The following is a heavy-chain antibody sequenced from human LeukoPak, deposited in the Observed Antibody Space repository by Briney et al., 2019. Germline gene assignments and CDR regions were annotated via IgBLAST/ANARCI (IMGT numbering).Heavy chain of an antibody. CDR2: ISSSSTYI. CDR1: GFIFNSYS. D-gene: IGHD2-15*01. CDR3: ARGGRCSGDNCYATLYDY. J-gene: IGHJ4*02. Sequence: GGSLRLSCAASGFIFNSYSMNWVRQAPGKGLEWVSSISSSSTYIYYADSVKGRFTISRDNAKNSLYLQMNSLRPEDTAIYYCARGGRCSGDNCYATLYDYWGQGTVVTASS. V-gene: IGHV3-21*06.